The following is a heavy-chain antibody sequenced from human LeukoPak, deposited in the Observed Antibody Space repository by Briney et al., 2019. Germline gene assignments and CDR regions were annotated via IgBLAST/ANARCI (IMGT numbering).Heavy chain of an antibody. D-gene: IGHD1-26*01. Sequence: GGSLRLSCAASGFTFSSYAMHWARQAPGDGLGWVAVISYDGSNKYYADSVEGRLTLSRDTSKNTLYLQMNRLRAEFTAVYYCARDIRELVFDYWVQGTLVTVSS. CDR3: ARDIRELVFDY. CDR1: GFTFSSYA. CDR2: ISYDGSNK. J-gene: IGHJ4*02. V-gene: IGHV3-30-3*01.